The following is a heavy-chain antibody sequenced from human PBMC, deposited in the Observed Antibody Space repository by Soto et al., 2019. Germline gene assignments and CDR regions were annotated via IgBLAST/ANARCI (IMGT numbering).Heavy chain of an antibody. CDR1: GFTFSSYA. J-gene: IGHJ4*02. CDR2: ISYDGSNK. V-gene: IGHV3-30-3*01. CDR3: ARVAFGGVAADY. D-gene: IGHD3-3*01. Sequence: GGSLRLSCAASGFTFSSYAMHWVRQAPGKGLEWVAVISYDGSNKYYADSVKGRFTISRDNSKNTLYLQMNSLRAEDTXVYYCARVAFGGVAADYWGQGTLVTVSS.